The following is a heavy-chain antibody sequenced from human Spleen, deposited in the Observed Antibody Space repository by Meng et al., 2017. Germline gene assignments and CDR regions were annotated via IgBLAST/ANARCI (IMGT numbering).Heavy chain of an antibody. CDR3: TRVMGSVDY. Sequence: QVQLVQSGTEVKKTGASVKVSCKASGYTFTNYDINWVRQAPGQGLEWMGWLNPKSGNTGHAQKFQGRVTMTRITSITTAYMELSSLRYEDTAVYYCTRVMGSVDYWGQGTLVTVSS. CDR1: GYTFTNYD. V-gene: IGHV1-8*01. J-gene: IGHJ4*02. D-gene: IGHD3-10*01. CDR2: LNPKSGNT.